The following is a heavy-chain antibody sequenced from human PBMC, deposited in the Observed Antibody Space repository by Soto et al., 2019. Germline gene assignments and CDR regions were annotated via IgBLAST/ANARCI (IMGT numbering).Heavy chain of an antibody. CDR1: GGSFIVYC. V-gene: IGHV4-34*09. Sequence: SETLSLTCAVYGGSFIVYCLSWIRQPPGKGLEWIGEINHSGSTNYSPSLKSRVSISLDTSKNQFSLNLASMTAADTAVYYCARVSDTYGARRFDYWGQGTLVTVSS. J-gene: IGHJ4*02. CDR2: INHSGST. CDR3: ARVSDTYGARRFDY. D-gene: IGHD5-18*01.